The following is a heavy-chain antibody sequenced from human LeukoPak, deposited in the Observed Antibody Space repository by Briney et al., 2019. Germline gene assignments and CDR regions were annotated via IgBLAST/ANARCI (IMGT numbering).Heavy chain of an antibody. Sequence: SETLSLTCAVSGGSVSRSNWWNWVRQPPGKGLEWIGEIHHSGSTNYNPSLKSRVTMSVDTSKNQFSLKLSSVTAADTAVYYCARGPPYYLTIGYYYYGMDVWGQGTTVTVSS. CDR1: GGSVSRSNW. D-gene: IGHD3-10*01. CDR3: ARGPPYYLTIGYYYYGMDV. V-gene: IGHV4-4*02. CDR2: IHHSGST. J-gene: IGHJ6*02.